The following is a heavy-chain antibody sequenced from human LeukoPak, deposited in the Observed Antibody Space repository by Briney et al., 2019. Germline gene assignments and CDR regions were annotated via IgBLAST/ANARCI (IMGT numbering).Heavy chain of an antibody. CDR2: ISSSGSTI. D-gene: IGHD2-2*01. CDR3: ARGEKIVVVPAAMPARDYYYYYGMDV. Sequence: PGGSLRLSCAASGLTFSSYGMNWVRQAPGKGLEWVSYISSSGSTIYYADSVKGRFTISRDNAKNSLYLQMNSLRAEDTAVYYCARGEKIVVVPAAMPARDYYYYYGMDVWGQGTTVTVSS. J-gene: IGHJ6*02. V-gene: IGHV3-48*03. CDR1: GLTFSSYG.